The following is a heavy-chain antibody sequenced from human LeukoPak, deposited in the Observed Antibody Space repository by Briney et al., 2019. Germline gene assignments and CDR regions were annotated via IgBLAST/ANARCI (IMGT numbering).Heavy chain of an antibody. D-gene: IGHD5-24*01. CDR3: ARGGRRDGYKLRFDP. V-gene: IGHV4-4*07. Sequence: PSETLSLTCTVSGGSISSYYWSRIRQPAGKGLEWIGRIYTSGSTNYNPSLKSRVTMSVDTSKNQFSLKLSSVTAADTAVYYCARGGRRDGYKLRFDPWGQGTLVTVSS. CDR1: GGSISSYY. J-gene: IGHJ5*02. CDR2: IYTSGST.